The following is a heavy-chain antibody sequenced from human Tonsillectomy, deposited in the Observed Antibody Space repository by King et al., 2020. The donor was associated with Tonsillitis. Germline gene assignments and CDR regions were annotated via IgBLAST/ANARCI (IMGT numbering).Heavy chain of an antibody. J-gene: IGHJ6*02. CDR2: ILYDGSNK. Sequence: VQLVESGGGVVQPGGSLRLSCAASGFTFSNYGIHWVRQAPGKGLEGVAFILYDGSNKYYADSVKGRFTISRDNSKNTLYLQINSLRAEDTAVYYCAKGRRFGGSYYGDYSYYYGMDVWGQGTTVTVFS. CDR1: GFTFSNYG. V-gene: IGHV3-30*02. CDR3: AKGRRFGGSYYGDYSYYYGMDV. D-gene: IGHD1-26*01.